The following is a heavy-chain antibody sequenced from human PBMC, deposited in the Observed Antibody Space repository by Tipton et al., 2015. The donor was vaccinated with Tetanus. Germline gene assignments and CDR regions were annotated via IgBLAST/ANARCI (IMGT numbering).Heavy chain of an antibody. V-gene: IGHV1-2*02. CDR2: INSNSGGT. Sequence: QSGAEVKKPGASVEVSCKASGYTFTGYYMHWVRQAPGQGLEWMGWINSNSGGTNYAHNFQGRVTITADESTSTAYLEVNSLRSEDTAVYYCARGEAAGMQGFGYWGQGTQVTVSS. J-gene: IGHJ4*02. D-gene: IGHD6-13*01. CDR3: ARGEAAGMQGFGY. CDR1: GYTFTGYY.